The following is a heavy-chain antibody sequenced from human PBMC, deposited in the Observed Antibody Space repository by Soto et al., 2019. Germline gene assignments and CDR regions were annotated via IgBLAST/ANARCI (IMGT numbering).Heavy chain of an antibody. CDR3: ARAYCGGDCYREPANWFDP. D-gene: IGHD2-21*02. Sequence: QVQLVQSGAEVKKPGSSVKVSCKASGGTFSSYAISWVRQAPGQGLEWMGGIIPIFGTANYAQKCQGRVTITADKSTSTAYMELSSLRSEDTAVYYCARAYCGGDCYREPANWFDPWGQGTLVTVSS. CDR2: IIPIFGTA. J-gene: IGHJ5*02. CDR1: GGTFSSYA. V-gene: IGHV1-69*06.